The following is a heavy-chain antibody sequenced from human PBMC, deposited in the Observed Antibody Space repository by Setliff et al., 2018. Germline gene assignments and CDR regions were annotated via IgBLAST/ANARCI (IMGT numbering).Heavy chain of an antibody. J-gene: IGHJ4*02. CDR1: GGSFTGYY. D-gene: IGHD6-6*01. V-gene: IGHV4-34*01. CDR3: ARGRNVAARLLDS. Sequence: SETLSLTCAVYGGSFTGYYWSWIRQTPTKGLEWIGEINHSGGTHYNPSLKSRVSISVDTSKNQFSLKLSSVTAADTAVYYCARGRNVAARLLDSWGQGARVTVSS. CDR2: INHSGGT.